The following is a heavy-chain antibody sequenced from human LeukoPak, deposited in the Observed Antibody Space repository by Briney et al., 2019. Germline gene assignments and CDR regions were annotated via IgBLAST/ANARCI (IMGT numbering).Heavy chain of an antibody. CDR1: GFTFSSSA. D-gene: IGHD3-22*01. Sequence: GGSLRLSCAASGFTFSSSAMSWVRQAPGKGLEWVSAISNNGGYTYYADSVQGRFTISRDNSKNTLYLQMNSLRAEDTAVYYCAKDYYDSSGYSHVPVFVNYWGQGTLVTVSS. CDR3: AKDYYDSSGYSHVPVFVNY. CDR2: ISNNGGYT. J-gene: IGHJ4*02. V-gene: IGHV3-23*01.